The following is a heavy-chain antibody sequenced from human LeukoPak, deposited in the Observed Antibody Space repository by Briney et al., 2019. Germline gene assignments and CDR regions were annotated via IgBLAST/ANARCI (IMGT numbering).Heavy chain of an antibody. CDR2: ISDRGTVT. CDR3: ARDIVQELPFTHPTDY. V-gene: IGHV3-23*01. D-gene: IGHD1-26*01. CDR1: GFTFNIYA. Sequence: GGSLRLSCAASGFTFNIYAMTWVRQAPGEGLEWVSSISDRGTVTYYADSVKGRFTISRDNSKNTLYLQMNSLRAEDTAVYYCARDIVQELPFTHPTDYWGQGTLVTASS. J-gene: IGHJ4*02.